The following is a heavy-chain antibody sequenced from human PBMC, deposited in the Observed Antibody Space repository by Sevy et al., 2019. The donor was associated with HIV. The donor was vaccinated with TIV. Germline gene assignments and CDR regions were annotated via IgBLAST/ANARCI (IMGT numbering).Heavy chain of an antibody. CDR1: GYSFTTYW. CDR2: IDPSDSYT. V-gene: IGHV5-10-1*01. D-gene: IGHD3-10*01. J-gene: IGHJ4*02. Sequence: GESLKISCKGSGYSFTTYWITWVRQMPGKGLEWMGRIDPSDSYTNYSPSFQGHVTISADKSISTVYLQWSSLKASDTAMYYCARHLGYYDSGTYYDYFDYSGQGTLVTVSS. CDR3: ARHLGYYDSGTYYDYFDY.